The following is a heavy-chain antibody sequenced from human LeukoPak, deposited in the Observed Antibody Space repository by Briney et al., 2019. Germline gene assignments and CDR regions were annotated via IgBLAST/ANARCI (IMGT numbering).Heavy chain of an antibody. CDR2: VSDSGKT. V-gene: IGHV4-59*01. D-gene: IGHD3-16*01. CDR3: ASYLGGSLGD. J-gene: IGHJ4*02. CDR1: GGSISSYY. Sequence: SETLSLTCTVSGGSISSYYWSWIRQPPGKGLEWIGYVSDSGKTNYNPSLKSRVSISVDTSKSQFSLKLSSVTAADTAVYYCASYLGGSLGDWGQGTLVSVSS.